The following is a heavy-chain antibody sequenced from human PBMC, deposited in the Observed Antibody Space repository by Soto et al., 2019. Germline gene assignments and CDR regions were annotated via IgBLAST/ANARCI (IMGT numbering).Heavy chain of an antibody. CDR1: GGCFCGHY. CDR3: AGGSVYTGDSSGFYYY. V-gene: IGHV4-34*01. J-gene: IGHJ4*01. CDR2: INHSGVK. D-gene: IGHD3-22*01. Sequence: LSLCADLQGGCFCGHYWNGVRRPAGKGLEWIGEINHSGVKNYNTSLKSRVTISVDTYKSKFSMKLTDLTESDMSVYYCAGGSVYTGDSSGFYYYSSQGTPVTI.